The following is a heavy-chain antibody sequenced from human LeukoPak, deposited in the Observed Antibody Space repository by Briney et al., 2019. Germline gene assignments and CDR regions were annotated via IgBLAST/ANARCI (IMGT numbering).Heavy chain of an antibody. V-gene: IGHV3-53*01. Sequence: GGSLRLSCAASGFTVSSNYMSWVRQAPGKGLEWVSVIYSGGSTYYADSVKGRFTISRDNSKNTLYLQMNSLRAEDTAVYYCAKEGDFYDILTDYWGQGTLVTVFS. D-gene: IGHD3-9*01. CDR3: AKEGDFYDILTDY. CDR1: GFTVSSNY. CDR2: IYSGGST. J-gene: IGHJ4*02.